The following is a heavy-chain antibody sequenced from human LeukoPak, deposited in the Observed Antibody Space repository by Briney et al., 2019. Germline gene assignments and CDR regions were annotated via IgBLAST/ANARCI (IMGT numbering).Heavy chain of an antibody. Sequence: VASVKVSCKASGYTFTGYYMHWVRQAPGQGLEWMGWINPNSGGTNYAQKFQGRVTMTRDTSISTAYMELSRLRSDDTAVYYCARGGYYYGSGSSDFDYWGQGTLVTVSS. J-gene: IGHJ4*02. D-gene: IGHD3-10*01. CDR1: GYTFTGYY. CDR2: INPNSGGT. CDR3: ARGGYYYGSGSSDFDY. V-gene: IGHV1-2*02.